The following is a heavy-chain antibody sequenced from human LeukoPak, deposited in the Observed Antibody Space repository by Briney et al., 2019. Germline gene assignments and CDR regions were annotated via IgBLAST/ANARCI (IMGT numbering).Heavy chain of an antibody. Sequence: KTSETLSLTCTVSGVSMSAFQWSWVRQSPGKGLEWIGCVNTKGETNYNPSLKSRVITSVDTSKSQFSLRLTSVTAADTAVYYCATSNDAKIAPFDHWGQGALVTVSS. CDR2: VNTKGET. D-gene: IGHD2-8*01. J-gene: IGHJ4*02. V-gene: IGHV4-4*09. CDR3: ATSNDAKIAPFDH. CDR1: GVSMSAFQ.